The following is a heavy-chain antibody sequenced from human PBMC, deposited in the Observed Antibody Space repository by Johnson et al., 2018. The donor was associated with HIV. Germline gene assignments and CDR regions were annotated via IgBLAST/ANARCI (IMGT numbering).Heavy chain of an antibody. V-gene: IGHV3-30-3*01. J-gene: IGHJ3*02. D-gene: IGHD3-22*01. CDR2: ISYDGSNK. Sequence: QVQLVESGGGVVQPGRSLRLSCAASGFTFTFYAMHWVRQDPGKGLEWVAVISYDGSNKYYADSVKGRFTISRDNSKNTLYLQMNSLRAEDTAVYYCAREGNYYDSSSHAFDIWGQGTMVTVSS. CDR3: AREGNYYDSSSHAFDI. CDR1: GFTFTFYA.